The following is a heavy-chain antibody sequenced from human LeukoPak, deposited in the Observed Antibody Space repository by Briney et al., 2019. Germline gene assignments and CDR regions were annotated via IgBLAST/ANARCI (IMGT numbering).Heavy chain of an antibody. V-gene: IGHV1-69*05. J-gene: IGHJ6*03. D-gene: IGHD5-12*01. Sequence: SVKVSCKASGGTFSSYAISWVRQAPGQGLEWMGGIIPIFGTANYAQKFQGRVTITTDESTSTAYMELSSLRSEDTAVYYCARTQGYSGYDYYYYYMDVWGKGTTVTVSS. CDR1: GGTFSSYA. CDR3: ARTQGYSGYDYYYYYMDV. CDR2: IIPIFGTA.